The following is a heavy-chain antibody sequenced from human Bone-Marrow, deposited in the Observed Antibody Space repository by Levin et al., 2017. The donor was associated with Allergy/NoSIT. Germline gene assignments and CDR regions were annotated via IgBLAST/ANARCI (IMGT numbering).Heavy chain of an antibody. CDR1: GDTFSTYS. V-gene: IGHV1-69*02. CDR2: IIPILNLE. CDR3: ARAIATGGPRTGEPFNI. Sequence: KISCRPSGDTFSTYSFGWVRQAPGQRLEWMGRIIPILNLENYAQRFQGRLTITADKSTTTVYMELSSLTSEDTAVYYCARAIATGGPRTGEPFNIWGQGTKVSVSS. D-gene: IGHD2-8*02. J-gene: IGHJ3*02.